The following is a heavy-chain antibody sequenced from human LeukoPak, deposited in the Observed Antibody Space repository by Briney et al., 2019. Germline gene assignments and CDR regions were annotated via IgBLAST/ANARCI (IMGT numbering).Heavy chain of an antibody. CDR1: AFTITDHW. D-gene: IGHD1-26*01. Sequence: GGALRLSCVASAFTITDHWMYWVRQAPGRGLVWVSRMKSDERSAVYADSVKGRFTISRDDAKDTLYLQMNSLRVEDTAVYYCATVFKGSSLQDYWGRGTLVTVSS. V-gene: IGHV3-74*01. CDR3: ATVFKGSSLQDY. J-gene: IGHJ4*02. CDR2: MKSDERSA.